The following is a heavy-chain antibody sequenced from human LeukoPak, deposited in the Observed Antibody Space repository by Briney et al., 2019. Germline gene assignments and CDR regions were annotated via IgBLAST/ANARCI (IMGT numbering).Heavy chain of an antibody. CDR3: ARTILPRGYSYGNRDXXXYFDY. CDR1: GGSVSSSSYY. Sequence: SETLSLTCTVSGGSVSSSSYYWGWIRQPPGKGLEWIGSIYYSGSTYYNPSLKSRVTISVDTSKNQFSLKLSSVTAADTAVYYCARTILPRGYSYGNRDXXXYFDYWGQGTLVTVSS. J-gene: IGHJ4*02. CDR2: IYYSGST. D-gene: IGHD5-18*01. V-gene: IGHV4-39*01.